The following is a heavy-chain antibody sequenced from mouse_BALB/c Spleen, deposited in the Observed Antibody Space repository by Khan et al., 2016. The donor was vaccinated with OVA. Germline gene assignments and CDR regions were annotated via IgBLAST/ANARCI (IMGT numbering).Heavy chain of an antibody. J-gene: IGHJ1*01. CDR3: ARNGDYVHWYFDV. Sequence: QVQLKQSGPGLVQPSQSLSITCTVSGFSLTSYGVHWVRQSPGKGLEWLGVIWSGGTTAYNAAFISRLSTSKDNSKSQVFFKMNSLQATDTAIYYCARNGDYVHWYFDVWGAGTTVTVSS. CDR1: GFSLTSYG. V-gene: IGHV2-2*02. CDR2: IWSGGTT. D-gene: IGHD2-13*01.